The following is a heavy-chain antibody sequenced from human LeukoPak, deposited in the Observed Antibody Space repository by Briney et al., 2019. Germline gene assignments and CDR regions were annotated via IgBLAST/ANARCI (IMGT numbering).Heavy chain of an antibody. CDR2: ISSSSTTI. CDR1: GFTFSSYS. Sequence: RGSLRLSCAASGFTFSSYSMNWVRQAPGKGLEWISYISSSSTTIYYADSVKGRFTISRDNAKKSLYLQMNSLRAEDTAVYYCARGRYGGSSWYGQVDYWGQGTLVTVSS. V-gene: IGHV3-48*04. J-gene: IGHJ4*02. CDR3: ARGRYGGSSWYGQVDY. D-gene: IGHD6-13*01.